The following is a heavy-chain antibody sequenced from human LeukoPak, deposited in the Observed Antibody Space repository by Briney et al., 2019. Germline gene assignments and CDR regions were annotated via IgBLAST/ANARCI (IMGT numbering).Heavy chain of an antibody. CDR1: GFTFSSYG. CDR2: ISYDGSNK. CDR3: AKLEQYYYDSSGYYSHPHDAFDI. V-gene: IGHV3-30*18. D-gene: IGHD3-22*01. J-gene: IGHJ3*02. Sequence: GRSLGLSCAASGFTFSSYGMHWVRQAPGKGLEWVAVISYDGSNKYYADSVKGRFTISRDNSKNTLYLQMNSLRAEDTAVYYCAKLEQYYYDSSGYYSHPHDAFDIWGQGTMVTVSS.